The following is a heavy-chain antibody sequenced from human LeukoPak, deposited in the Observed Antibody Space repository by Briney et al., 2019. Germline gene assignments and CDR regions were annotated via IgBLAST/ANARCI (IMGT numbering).Heavy chain of an antibody. CDR3: ARDLFGAVMGSGD. Sequence: KVSCKASGYTFTGYYMHWVRQAPGQGLEWMGWINPNSGGTNYAQKFQGRVTMTRDTSISTAYMELSRLRSDDTAVYYCARDLFGAVMGSGDWGQGTLVTVSS. CDR1: GYTFTGYY. J-gene: IGHJ4*02. CDR2: INPNSGGT. V-gene: IGHV1-2*02. D-gene: IGHD3-3*01.